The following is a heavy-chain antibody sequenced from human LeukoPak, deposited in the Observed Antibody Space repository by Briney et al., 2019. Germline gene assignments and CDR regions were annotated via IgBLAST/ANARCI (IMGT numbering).Heavy chain of an antibody. CDR3: AKDNRRHYTSGPNPDSLH. CDR1: GFIFNNYA. V-gene: IGHV3-9*01. Sequence: GGSLRLSCAGSGFIFNNYAMHWVRQPPGKGLEWVSGISWISGTIDYADSVRGRFTISRDNAKNSQYPQIDSLRVEDTAFYYCAKDNRRHYTSGPNPDSLHWGQGALVTVSS. CDR2: ISWISGTI. J-gene: IGHJ4*02. D-gene: IGHD6-19*01.